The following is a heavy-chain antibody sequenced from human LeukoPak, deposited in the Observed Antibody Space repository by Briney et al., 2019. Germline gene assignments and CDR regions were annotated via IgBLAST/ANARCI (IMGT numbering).Heavy chain of an antibody. CDR2: ISGSGGST. CDR3: AASSSWYHYFDY. J-gene: IGHJ4*02. V-gene: IGHV3-23*01. CDR1: GFTFSSYA. D-gene: IGHD6-13*01. Sequence: PGGSLRLSCAASGFTFSSYAMSWVRQAPGKGLEWVSAISGSGGSTYYADSVKGRFTTSRDNSKNTLYLQMNSLRAEDTAVYYCAASSSWYHYFDYWGQGTLVSVSS.